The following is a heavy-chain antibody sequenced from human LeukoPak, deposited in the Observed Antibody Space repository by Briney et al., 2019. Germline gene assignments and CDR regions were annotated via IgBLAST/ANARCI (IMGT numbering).Heavy chain of an antibody. J-gene: IGHJ5*02. Sequence: PGGSLRLSCAASGFTFDDYAMHWVRQAPGKGLEWVSGISWNSVNIGHEDSVKGRFTISRDNAKNSVYLQMNSLTAEDTAVYYCARSSLGWFDPWGQGTLVTVSS. D-gene: IGHD3-10*01. CDR3: ARSSLGWFDP. V-gene: IGHV3-9*01. CDR2: ISWNSVNI. CDR1: GFTFDDYA.